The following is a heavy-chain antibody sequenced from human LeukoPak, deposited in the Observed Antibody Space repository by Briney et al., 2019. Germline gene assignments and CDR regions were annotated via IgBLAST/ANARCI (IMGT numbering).Heavy chain of an antibody. D-gene: IGHD3-10*01. Sequence: GGSLRLSCTASGFTFGDYGMSWFRQAPGKGLEWVGFIRSKADGGTTEDASSVKGRFIISRDDSKGIAYLQMNSLKIEDTAVYYCTREYGFGEFRYIDYWGQGTLVTVSS. V-gene: IGHV3-49*03. CDR3: TREYGFGEFRYIDY. J-gene: IGHJ4*02. CDR1: GFTFGDYG. CDR2: IRSKADGGTT.